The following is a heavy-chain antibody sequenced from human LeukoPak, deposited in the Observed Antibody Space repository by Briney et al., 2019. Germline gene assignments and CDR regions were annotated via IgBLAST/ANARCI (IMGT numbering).Heavy chain of an antibody. Sequence: AGGSLRLSCAASGFTFSSYAMHWVRQAPGKGLEWVAVISYDGSNKYYADSVKGRFTISRDNSKNTLYLQMNSLRAEDTAVYYCAREDTAMVGDFDYWGQGTLVTVSS. CDR1: GFTFSSYA. V-gene: IGHV3-30*04. D-gene: IGHD5-18*01. J-gene: IGHJ4*02. CDR3: AREDTAMVGDFDY. CDR2: ISYDGSNK.